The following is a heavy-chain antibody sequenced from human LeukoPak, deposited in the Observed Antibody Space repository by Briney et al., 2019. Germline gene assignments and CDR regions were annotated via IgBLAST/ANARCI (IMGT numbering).Heavy chain of an antibody. D-gene: IGHD1-26*01. CDR1: GGTFSSYA. V-gene: IGHV1-69*13. CDR2: IIPIFGTA. Sequence: SVKVSCKASGGTFSSYAISWVRQAPGQGLEWMGGIIPIFGTANYAQKFQGRVTITADESTSTAYMELSSLRSEDTAVYYCASQFGVIVGAKEYYYFYMDVWGKGTTVTVSS. CDR3: ASQFGVIVGAKEYYYFYMDV. J-gene: IGHJ6*03.